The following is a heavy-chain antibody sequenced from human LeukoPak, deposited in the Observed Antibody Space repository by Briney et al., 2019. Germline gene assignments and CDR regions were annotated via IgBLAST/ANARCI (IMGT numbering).Heavy chain of an antibody. D-gene: IGHD3-10*01. V-gene: IGHV3-30*18. J-gene: IGHJ5*02. CDR2: IPYDGRNT. CDR3: AKDDGPMRGNWFDP. Sequence: QSGGSLRLSCAASGFTLSSYDMHWVRQAPGKGLEWVAVIPYDGRNTYYADSVKGRFTISRDNSKNTLYLQMNSLRAEDTAVYYCAKDDGPMRGNWFDPWGQGTLVTVSS. CDR1: GFTLSSYD.